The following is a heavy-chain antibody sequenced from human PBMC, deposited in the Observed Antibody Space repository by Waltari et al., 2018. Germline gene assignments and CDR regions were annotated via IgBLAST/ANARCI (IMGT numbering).Heavy chain of an antibody. Sequence: EVQLVESGGGVVQPGGSLRLYCASSGFTFTGPWLHWVRQFPGKGWVWVTRISGDVSTIIYADSVKGRFTISRDTAKNTLYLQMNSLRAEDTGVYYCARGADLRGQGILVTVSS. CDR2: ISGDVSTI. CDR1: GFTFTGPW. J-gene: IGHJ4*02. V-gene: IGHV3-74*01. D-gene: IGHD3-3*01. CDR3: ARGADL.